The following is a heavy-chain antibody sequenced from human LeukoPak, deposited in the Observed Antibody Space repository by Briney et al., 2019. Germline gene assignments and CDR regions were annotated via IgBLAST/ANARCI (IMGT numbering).Heavy chain of an antibody. CDR2: IYSDGST. V-gene: IGHV3-66*01. J-gene: IGHJ3*02. CDR1: GFPVSSNY. D-gene: IGHD3-10*01. CDR3: ASAAFYYSSGSYYRYAFDI. Sequence: GGSLRLSCAASGFPVSSNYMNWVRQAPGKGLEWVSVIYSDGSTYYADSVKGRFTISRDNSKNTLYFQMNSLRAEDTAVYYCASAAFYYSSGSYYRYAFDIWGQGTMVTVSS.